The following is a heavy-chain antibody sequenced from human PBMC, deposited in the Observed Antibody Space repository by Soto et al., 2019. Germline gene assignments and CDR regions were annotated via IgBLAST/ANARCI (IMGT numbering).Heavy chain of an antibody. CDR2: IDPSDSYT. Sequence: GESLKISSKGSGYSFTSYFIILVRQMPGKGLEWMGRIDPSDSYTNYSPSFQGHVTISADKSISTAYLQWSSLKASDTAMYYCATVDTYYYGMDVWGQGTTVTVSS. V-gene: IGHV5-10-1*01. CDR1: GYSFTSYF. J-gene: IGHJ6*02. CDR3: ATVDTYYYGMDV. D-gene: IGHD5-18*01.